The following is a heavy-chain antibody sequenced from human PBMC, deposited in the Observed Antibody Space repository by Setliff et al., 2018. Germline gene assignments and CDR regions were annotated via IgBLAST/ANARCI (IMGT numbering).Heavy chain of an antibody. D-gene: IGHD2-21*02. V-gene: IGHV4-4*08. CDR3: ARRGYGGNSGYYYYYMDV. CDR2: IYTSGST. Sequence: SETLSLTCTVSGGSISSYYWSWIRRPPGKGLEWIGYIYTSGSTNYNPSLKSRVTISVDTSKNQFSLKLSSVTAADTAVYYCARRGYGGNSGYYYYYMDVWGKGTTVTVSS. J-gene: IGHJ6*03. CDR1: GGSISSYY.